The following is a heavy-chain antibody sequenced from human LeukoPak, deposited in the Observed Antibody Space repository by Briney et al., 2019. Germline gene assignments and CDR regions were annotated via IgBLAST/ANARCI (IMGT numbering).Heavy chain of an antibody. CDR1: GGSFSGYY. J-gene: IGHJ4*02. Sequence: SETLSLTCAVYGGSFSGYYWSWIRQPPGKGLEWIGEINHSGSTNYNPSLKSRVTISVDTSKNQFSLKLSSVTAADTAVYYCARGVVWSGPDYWGQGTLVTVSS. CDR3: ARGVVWSGPDY. D-gene: IGHD3-3*01. V-gene: IGHV4-34*01. CDR2: INHSGST.